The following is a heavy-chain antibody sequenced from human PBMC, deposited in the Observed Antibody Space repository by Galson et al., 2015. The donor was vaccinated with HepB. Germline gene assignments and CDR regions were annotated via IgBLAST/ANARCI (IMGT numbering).Heavy chain of an antibody. CDR3: ARGGKGGAFDI. D-gene: IGHD1-26*01. J-gene: IGHJ3*02. Sequence: SLRLSCAASGFTFSSYEMNWVRQAPGKGLEWVSYISSSGSTIYYADSVKGRFTISRDNAKNSLYLQMNSLRAEDTAVYYCARGGKGGAFDIWGQGTMVTVSS. CDR1: GFTFSSYE. V-gene: IGHV3-48*03. CDR2: ISSSGSTI.